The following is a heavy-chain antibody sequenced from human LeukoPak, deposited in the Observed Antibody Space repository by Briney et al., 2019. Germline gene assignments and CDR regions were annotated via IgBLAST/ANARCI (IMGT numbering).Heavy chain of an antibody. CDR3: AKGEGGALGIPHPYYFDY. V-gene: IGHV3-30*02. CDR1: GFTFSTYG. J-gene: IGHJ4*02. Sequence: GGSLRLSCAATGFTFSTYGMHWVRQTPGKGLEWVAFIRYDGTIKYYADSVKGRFTISRDNSKNTLYLQINSLTTEDTAVYYCAKGEGGALGIPHPYYFDYWGQGNVVTVSS. D-gene: IGHD3-16*01. CDR2: IRYDGTIK.